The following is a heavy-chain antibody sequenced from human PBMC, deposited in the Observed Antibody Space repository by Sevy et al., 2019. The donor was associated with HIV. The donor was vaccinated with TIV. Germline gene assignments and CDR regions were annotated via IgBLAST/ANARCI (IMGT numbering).Heavy chain of an antibody. CDR1: GFTFSSYG. D-gene: IGHD3-22*01. J-gene: IGHJ6*02. CDR2: IWYDGSNK. CDR3: ARGFPKYYYDSSGYYSGYYYGMDV. V-gene: IGHV3-33*01. Sequence: GGSLRLSCAASGFTFSSYGMHWVRQAPGKGLEWVAVIWYDGSNKYYADSVKGRFTISRDNSKNTLYLQMSSLRAEDTAVYYCARGFPKYYYDSSGYYSGYYYGMDVWGQGTTVTVS.